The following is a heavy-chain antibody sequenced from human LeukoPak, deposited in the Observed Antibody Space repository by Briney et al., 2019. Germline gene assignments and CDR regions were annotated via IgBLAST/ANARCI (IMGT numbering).Heavy chain of an antibody. J-gene: IGHJ4*02. Sequence: ASVKVSCKASGGTFSSYAISWARQATGQGLEWMGWMNPNSGNTGYAQKFQGRVTMTRNTSISTAYMELSSLRSEDTAVYYCARGDGSGWYDYWGQGTLVTVSS. CDR3: ARGDGSGWYDY. V-gene: IGHV1-8*02. CDR1: GGTFSSYA. CDR2: MNPNSGNT. D-gene: IGHD6-19*01.